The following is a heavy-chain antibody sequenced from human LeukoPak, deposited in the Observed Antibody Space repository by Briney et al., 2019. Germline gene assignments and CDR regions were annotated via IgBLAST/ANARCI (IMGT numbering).Heavy chain of an antibody. D-gene: IGHD5-24*01. CDR1: GGSISSSSYY. J-gene: IGHJ3*02. Sequence: PSETLSLTCTVSGGSISSSSYYWGWIRQPPGKGLEWIGTIYYSGITYYKPSLKSRVTISVDTSKNQFSLKLSSVTAADTAVYYCARLRRDGYKDTFDIWGQGTMVTVS. V-gene: IGHV4-39*01. CDR2: IYYSGIT. CDR3: ARLRRDGYKDTFDI.